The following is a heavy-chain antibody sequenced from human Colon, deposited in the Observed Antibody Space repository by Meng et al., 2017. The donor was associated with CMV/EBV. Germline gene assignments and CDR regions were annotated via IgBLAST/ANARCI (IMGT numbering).Heavy chain of an antibody. V-gene: IGHV3-7*04. CDR2: INHDGSAD. Sequence: VALGESGGDLVQTGGSLRLSCAASGFTFSSYWMDWVRQVPGKGLELVAIINHDGSADYYVDSVKGRLTVSRDNAKNSLYLQLNSLRVDDTAIYFCARDVRFGLFDLWGPGTLVTVSS. J-gene: IGHJ2*01. CDR3: ARDVRFGLFDL. D-gene: IGHD3-16*01. CDR1: GFTFSSYW.